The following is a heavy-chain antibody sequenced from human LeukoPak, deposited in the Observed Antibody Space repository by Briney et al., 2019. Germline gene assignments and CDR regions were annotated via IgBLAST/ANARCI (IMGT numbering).Heavy chain of an antibody. CDR1: RYTFTSYG. CDR3: ARDGSGDAFDI. D-gene: IGHD2-15*01. CDR2: ISAYNGNT. V-gene: IGHV1-18*01. J-gene: IGHJ3*02. Sequence: VASVKVSCKASRYTFTSYGIGWVRQAAGQGLEWMGWISAYNGNTNYAQKLQGRVTMTRDTSTSTAYMELRSLRSDDTAVYYCARDGSGDAFDIWGQGTMVTLSS.